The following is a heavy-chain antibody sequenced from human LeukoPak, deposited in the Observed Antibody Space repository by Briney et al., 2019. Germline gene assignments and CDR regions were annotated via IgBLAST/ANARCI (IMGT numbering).Heavy chain of an antibody. J-gene: IGHJ4*02. CDR2: ISSSSSTI. CDR3: ARGYYYDSSGYYYGFDY. V-gene: IGHV3-48*02. Sequence: PGGSLRLSCAASGFTFSSYSMNWVRQAPGKGLEWVPYISSSSSTIYYADSVKGRFTISRDNAKNSLYLQMNSLRDEDTAVYYCARGYYYDSSGYYYGFDYWGQGTLVTVSS. D-gene: IGHD3-22*01. CDR1: GFTFSSYS.